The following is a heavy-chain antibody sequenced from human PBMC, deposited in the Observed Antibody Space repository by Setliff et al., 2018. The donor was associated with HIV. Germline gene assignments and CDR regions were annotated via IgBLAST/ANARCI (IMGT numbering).Heavy chain of an antibody. Sequence: GASVKVSCKVSGDTFNNYGLNWVRQAPGQGLEWMGGIIPIFKSADYAQKFQGRVTITTDESTSTAYMDLSSLKSEDTAIYYCARTSGGAYNNEGAFDVWGQGTLVTVSS. CDR2: IIPIFKSA. CDR3: ARTSGGAYNNEGAFDV. D-gene: IGHD4-4*01. CDR1: GDTFNNYG. J-gene: IGHJ3*01. V-gene: IGHV1-69*05.